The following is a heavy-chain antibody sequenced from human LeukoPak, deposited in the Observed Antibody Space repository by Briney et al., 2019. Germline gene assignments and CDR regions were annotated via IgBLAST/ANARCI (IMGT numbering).Heavy chain of an antibody. CDR3: ARDYYYGMDV. V-gene: IGHV6-1*01. CDR2: TYYRSKWYN. J-gene: IGHJ6*02. Sequence: WIRQSPXXXLEWLGRTYYRSKWYNAYAVSVKSRISINPDTSKNQFSLHLNSVTPEDTAIYYCARDYYYGMDVWGQGTTVTVSS.